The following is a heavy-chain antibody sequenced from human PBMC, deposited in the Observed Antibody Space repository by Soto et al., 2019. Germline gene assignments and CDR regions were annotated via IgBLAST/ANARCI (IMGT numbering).Heavy chain of an antibody. V-gene: IGHV1-2*04. CDR3: AGAYYSNSGGPTEDYGMDV. Sequence: ASVKVSCKASGYTFTGYYMHWVRQAPGQGLEWMGWINPNSGGTNYAQKFQGWVTMTRDTSISTAYMELSRLRSEDTAVYYCAGAYYSNSGGPTEDYGMDVWGRGTTVTVSS. D-gene: IGHD4-4*01. J-gene: IGHJ6*02. CDR1: GYTFTGYY. CDR2: INPNSGGT.